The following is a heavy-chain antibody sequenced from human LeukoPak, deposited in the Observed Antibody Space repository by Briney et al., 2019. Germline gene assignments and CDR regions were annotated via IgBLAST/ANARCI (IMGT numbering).Heavy chain of an antibody. Sequence: GGSLRLSCEASGFTSSRYWMIWVRKAPGKGLEWASYISSSGSTIYYADSVKGRFTISRDNAKNSLYLQMHSLRAEDTAVYYCARDYGGPTPFDYWGQGTLVTVSS. D-gene: IGHD1-26*01. J-gene: IGHJ4*02. CDR2: ISSSGSTI. CDR1: GFTSSRYW. V-gene: IGHV3-48*04. CDR3: ARDYGGPTPFDY.